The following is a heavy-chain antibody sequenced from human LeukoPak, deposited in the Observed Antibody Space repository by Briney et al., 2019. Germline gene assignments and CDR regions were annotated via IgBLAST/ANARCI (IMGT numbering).Heavy chain of an antibody. CDR2: IYPGDSDT. Sequence: GESLKISCKGSGYIFTSYWIGWVRQMPGKGLEWMGIIYPGDSDTRYSPSFEGQVTISADKSISTAYLQWSSLKASDTAMYYCARLLGDYSNFVWRHNWFDPWGQGTLVTVSS. CDR1: GYIFTSYW. V-gene: IGHV5-51*01. CDR3: ARLLGDYSNFVWRHNWFDP. J-gene: IGHJ5*02. D-gene: IGHD4-11*01.